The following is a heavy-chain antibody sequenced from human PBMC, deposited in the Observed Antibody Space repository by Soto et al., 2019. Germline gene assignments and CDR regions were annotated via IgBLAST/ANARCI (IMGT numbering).Heavy chain of an antibody. J-gene: IGHJ6*02. CDR1: GVSFSSYG. D-gene: IGHD2-2*02. CDR2: ISYDGSNK. V-gene: IGHV3-30*18. CDR3: AKEMKRKYLDGIDV. Sequence: PGGYVRLSCAASGVSFSSYGMHWVHQAPGKGLEWVAVISYDGSNKYYADSVKGRFTISRDNSKNTLYLQMNSLRAEDTAVYYCAKEMKRKYLDGIDVRGQRTTVTGSS.